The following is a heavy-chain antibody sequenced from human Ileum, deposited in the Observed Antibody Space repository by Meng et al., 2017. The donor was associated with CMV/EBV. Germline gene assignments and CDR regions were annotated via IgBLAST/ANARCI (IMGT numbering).Heavy chain of an antibody. CDR2: INHGGSS. CDR3: ARASPQRRFLSY. CDR1: WVLQEFH. J-gene: IGHJ4*02. V-gene: IGHV4-34*01. Sequence: LPLCGPSMVTASDTRVRQLPVEWWVLQEFHRGRIRPPPGKGLEGVGEINHGGSSNYHPALKGRSPITVDRSRNQVSLKLTSVTAADTAVYYCARASPQRRFLSYWGQGTLVTVSS. D-gene: IGHD3-3*01.